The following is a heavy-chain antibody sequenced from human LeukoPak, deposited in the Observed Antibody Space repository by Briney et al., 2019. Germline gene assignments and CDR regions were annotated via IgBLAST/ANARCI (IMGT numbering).Heavy chain of an antibody. D-gene: IGHD2-15*01. CDR1: GFTFSTYA. CDR2: ISYDGSSK. CDR3: AKDSDDGSIVVVVTYFNH. Sequence: GGSLRLSCAASGFTFSTYAMHWVRQAPGKGLEWVAVISYDGSSKYYADSVKGRFTISRDNSENTLYLQMNSLRAEDTAVYYCAKDSDDGSIVVVVTYFNHWGQGTLVTVSS. V-gene: IGHV3-30*04. J-gene: IGHJ4*02.